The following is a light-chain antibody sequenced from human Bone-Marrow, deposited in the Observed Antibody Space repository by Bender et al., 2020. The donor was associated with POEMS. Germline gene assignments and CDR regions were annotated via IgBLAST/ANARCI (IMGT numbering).Light chain of an antibody. CDR2: GDD. V-gene: IGLV1-44*01. CDR1: SSNIGGNA. J-gene: IGLJ3*02. Sequence: QSALTQPPSASGTPGQRVTISCSGSSSNIGGNAVNLSQQLPGTAPKLLIYGDDQRSSGVSDRFSGSKSGTSASLAISGLQSEDEADYFCSAWDGIMNGWVFGGGTKLTVL. CDR3: SAWDGIMNGWV.